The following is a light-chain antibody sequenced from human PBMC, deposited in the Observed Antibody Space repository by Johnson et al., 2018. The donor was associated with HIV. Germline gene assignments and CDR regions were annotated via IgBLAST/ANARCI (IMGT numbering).Light chain of an antibody. J-gene: IGLJ1*01. Sequence: QSVLTQPPSVSAAPGQRVTISCSGSSSNIGDNYVSWYQQLPGTAPKLLIYENNKRPAGIPDRFSGSKSGTSATLGSTGLQTGDEADYYCGTWDSSLSAFYVFGTGTKFTVL. CDR2: ENN. V-gene: IGLV1-51*02. CDR1: SSNIGDNY. CDR3: GTWDSSLSAFYV.